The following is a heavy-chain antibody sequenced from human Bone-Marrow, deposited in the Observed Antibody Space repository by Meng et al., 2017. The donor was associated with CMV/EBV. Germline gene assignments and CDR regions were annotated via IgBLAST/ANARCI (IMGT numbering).Heavy chain of an antibody. CDR3: ARIGVGTASFYYYGMDV. V-gene: IGHV3-7*01. D-gene: IGHD3-3*01. Sequence: GGSLRLSCAASGFTFSSYWMSWVRQAPGKGLEWVANIKQDGSEKYYVDSVKGRFTISRDNAKNSLYLQMNSLRAEDTAVYYCARIGVGTASFYYYGMDVWGQGTTVTVYS. CDR2: IKQDGSEK. J-gene: IGHJ6*02. CDR1: GFTFSSYW.